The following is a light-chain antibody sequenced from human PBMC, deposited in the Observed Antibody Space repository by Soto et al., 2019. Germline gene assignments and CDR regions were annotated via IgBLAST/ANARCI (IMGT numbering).Light chain of an antibody. CDR1: KLGNEY. J-gene: IGLJ3*02. CDR2: QHS. CDR3: QAWDSSIAV. V-gene: IGLV3-1*01. Sequence: SYELTQPPSVSVPPGQTASITCSGDKLGNEYVFWYQQRPGQSPVLVIYQHSMRPSGISARFSGSTSGNTATLTISGTQTADEADYYCQAWDSSIAVFGGGTQLTVL.